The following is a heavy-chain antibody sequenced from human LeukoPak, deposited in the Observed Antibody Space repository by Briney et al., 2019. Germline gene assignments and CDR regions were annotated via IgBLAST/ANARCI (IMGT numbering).Heavy chain of an antibody. CDR2: IYYSGST. J-gene: IGHJ6*03. V-gene: IGHV4-59*11. D-gene: IGHD2-2*01. CDR3: ASCSSTSCYYYYYYMDV. CDR1: GGAIISHY. Sequence: SETLSLTCTVSGGAIISHYWSWIRQPPGKGLEWIGSIYYSGSTYYNPSLESRVTISVDASKNHFSLRLSSVTTADTAVYYCASCSSTSCYYYYYYMDVWGKGTTVTVSS.